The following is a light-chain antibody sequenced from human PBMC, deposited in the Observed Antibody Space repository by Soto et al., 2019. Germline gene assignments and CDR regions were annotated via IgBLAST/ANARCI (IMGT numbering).Light chain of an antibody. V-gene: IGLV4-69*01. CDR2: LNSDGSH. J-gene: IGLJ2*01. CDR1: SEHSSYA. Sequence: QSVLTQSPSASASLGASVKLTCTLSSEHSSYAIAWHQQQPEKGPRYLMKLNSDGSHSKGDGIPDRFSGSSSGAERYLTISSLQSEDEADYYCQTWDTGIQVFGGGTKLTVL. CDR3: QTWDTGIQV.